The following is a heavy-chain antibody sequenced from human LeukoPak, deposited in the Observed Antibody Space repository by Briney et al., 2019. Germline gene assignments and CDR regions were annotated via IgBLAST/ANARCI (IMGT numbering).Heavy chain of an antibody. J-gene: IGHJ4*02. Sequence: SETLSLTCSVSSGSISSYYWSWIRQPPGKGLGWIGYLFSSGSTNYNPSLKSRVTISVDTSKNQFSLKLSSVTAADTAVYYCARDSSYCGGDCYSFDYWGQGTLVTVSS. CDR3: ARDSSYCGGDCYSFDY. D-gene: IGHD2-21*02. CDR1: SGSISSYY. V-gene: IGHV4-59*01. CDR2: LFSSGST.